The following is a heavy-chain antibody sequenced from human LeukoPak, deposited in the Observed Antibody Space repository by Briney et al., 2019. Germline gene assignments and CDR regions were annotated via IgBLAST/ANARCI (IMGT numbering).Heavy chain of an antibody. D-gene: IGHD6-19*01. CDR2: IYSDGGT. CDR1: GFIVSSSY. Sequence: GGSLRLSCAASGFIVSSSYMSWVRQAPGQGLEWVSVIYSDGGTSFAGNTYYPHSVEGRFTVSRDNSKNTLYLQMNSLRTEDTAAYYCARDGSTGWHYFEYWGQGTLVTVSS. V-gene: IGHV3-23*03. CDR3: ARDGSTGWHYFEY. J-gene: IGHJ4*02.